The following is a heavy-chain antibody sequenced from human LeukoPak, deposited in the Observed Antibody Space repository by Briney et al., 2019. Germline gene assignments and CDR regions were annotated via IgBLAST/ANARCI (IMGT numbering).Heavy chain of an antibody. D-gene: IGHD2-8*02. Sequence: GGSLRLSCAASGSTFSRYWMSWARQAPGKGLEWVANIKQDGSEKYYVDSVKGRFTISRDNAKNSLYLQMNSLRAEDTAVYYCGRDVSRGAGGAFDIWGKGTMVTVPS. V-gene: IGHV3-7*01. CDR2: IKQDGSEK. CDR3: GRDVSRGAGGAFDI. CDR1: GSTFSRYW. J-gene: IGHJ3*02.